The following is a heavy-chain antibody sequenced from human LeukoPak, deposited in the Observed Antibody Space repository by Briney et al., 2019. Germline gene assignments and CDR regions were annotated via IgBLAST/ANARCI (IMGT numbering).Heavy chain of an antibody. CDR3: ARDSEPFTEYTNSGSYSSWFDP. CDR1: GFTCNSYG. V-gene: IGHV3-33*01. D-gene: IGHD1-26*01. Sequence: GGSLRRSSAASGFTCNSYGLLWHAQAQGKGWEWVTVIWYDGNKKYYEDSVRGRFTTSRDNSKNTLYLQMNSLRAEDTAVYYCARDSEPFTEYTNSGSYSSWFDPWGQGTLVTVSS. J-gene: IGHJ5*02. CDR2: IWYDGNKK.